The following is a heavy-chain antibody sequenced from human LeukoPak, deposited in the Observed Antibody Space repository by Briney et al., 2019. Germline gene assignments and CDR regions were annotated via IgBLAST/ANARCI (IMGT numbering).Heavy chain of an antibody. J-gene: IGHJ4*02. V-gene: IGHV3-15*07. Sequence: GGSLRLSCAASGFTFSSAWMNWVRQAPGKGLEWVGRIKSETDGGTTDYAAPVKGTFTISRDDSENTLYLQMNSLKTEDTAVYYCTRRSSEAGRQYFDYWGQGTLVTVSS. D-gene: IGHD6-13*01. CDR3: TRRSSEAGRQYFDY. CDR2: IKSETDGGTT. CDR1: GFTFSSAW.